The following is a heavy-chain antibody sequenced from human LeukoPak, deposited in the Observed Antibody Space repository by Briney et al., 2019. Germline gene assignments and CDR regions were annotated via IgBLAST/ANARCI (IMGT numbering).Heavy chain of an antibody. D-gene: IGHD6-13*01. Sequence: SETLSLTCTVSGDSISSYYWSWVRQPPGKGLEWIGYIYYSGSTNYTPSLKSRVTISVDTSKNQFSLKLSSVTAADTAVYYCARQGGYGSSYSSSWYFDYWGQGTLVTVAS. J-gene: IGHJ4*02. CDR3: ARQGGYGSSYSSSWYFDY. CDR2: IYYSGST. V-gene: IGHV4-59*08. CDR1: GDSISSYY.